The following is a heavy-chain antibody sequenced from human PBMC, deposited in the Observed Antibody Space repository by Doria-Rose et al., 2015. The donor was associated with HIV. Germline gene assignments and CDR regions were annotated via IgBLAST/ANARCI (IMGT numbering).Heavy chain of an antibody. Sequence: QVQLVQFGPVLVKPTETLTLTCTVSGVSLSSPGMGVSWIRQPPGKALEWLANIFSDDDRSYKTSLKSRLTISRRTSKCQVVLTMTDMDPVDTATYYCARIKSSRWYHKYYFDFWGQGTLVIVSA. CDR3: ARIKSSRWYHKYYFDF. CDR2: IFSDDDR. V-gene: IGHV2-26*01. D-gene: IGHD6-13*01. CDR1: GVSLSSPGMG. J-gene: IGHJ4*02.